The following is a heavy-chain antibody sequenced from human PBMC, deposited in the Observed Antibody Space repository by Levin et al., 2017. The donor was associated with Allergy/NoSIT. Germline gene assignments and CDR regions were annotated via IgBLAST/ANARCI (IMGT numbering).Heavy chain of an antibody. J-gene: IGHJ5*02. V-gene: IGHV1-2*02. CDR2: FNPDIGAT. Sequence: ASVKVSCKASGYTFTGYYIHWVRQAPGQALEGRGGFNPDIGATKCAQKFQARVTMTRNTSISTASMEVTRLRFADTAIYFCESMLTGTWEWFDPWGQGTLVTVSS. CDR3: ESMLTGTWEWFDP. D-gene: IGHD1-7*01. CDR1: GYTFTGYY.